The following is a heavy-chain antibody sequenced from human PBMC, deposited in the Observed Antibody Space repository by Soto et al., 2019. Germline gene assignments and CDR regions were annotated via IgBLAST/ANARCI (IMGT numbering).Heavy chain of an antibody. CDR1: GFTFSGHW. J-gene: IGHJ6*02. V-gene: IGHV3-74*01. CDR3: ATSDSSSWTSTVDV. CDR2: INSDGSTT. Sequence: EVQLVESGGGLVQPGGSLRLSCAASGFTFSGHWMHWVRQAPGKGLVWVSRINSDGSTTNYADSVTGRFTISRDNAKNTLFLQLNSLRAEDTAVYYCATSDSSSWTSTVDVWGQGTTVTVSS. D-gene: IGHD6-13*01.